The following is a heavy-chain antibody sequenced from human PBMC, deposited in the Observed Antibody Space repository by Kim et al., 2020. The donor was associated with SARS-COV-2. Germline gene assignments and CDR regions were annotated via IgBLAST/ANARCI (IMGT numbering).Heavy chain of an antibody. J-gene: IGHJ4*02. V-gene: IGHV1-3*01. CDR3: ARTVKGGGWYLDY. D-gene: IGHD6-19*01. Sequence: YSQKCQGRVTITRDTSASTAYMELSSLRSEDTAVYYCARTVKGGGWYLDYWGQGTLVTVSS.